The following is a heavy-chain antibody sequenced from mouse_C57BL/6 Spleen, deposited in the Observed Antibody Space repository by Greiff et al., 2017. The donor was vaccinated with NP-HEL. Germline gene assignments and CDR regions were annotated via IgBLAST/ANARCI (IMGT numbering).Heavy chain of an antibody. V-gene: IGHV1-55*01. J-gene: IGHJ3*01. CDR1: GYTFTSYW. CDR3: ARGAYDYDRFAY. D-gene: IGHD2-4*01. CDR2: IYPGSGST. Sequence: QVQLQQPGAELVKPGASVKMSCKASGYTFTSYWITWVKQRPGQGLEWIGDIYPGSGSTNYNEKFKSKATLTVDTSSSTAYMQLSSLTSEDSAVYYCARGAYDYDRFAYWGQGTLVTVSA.